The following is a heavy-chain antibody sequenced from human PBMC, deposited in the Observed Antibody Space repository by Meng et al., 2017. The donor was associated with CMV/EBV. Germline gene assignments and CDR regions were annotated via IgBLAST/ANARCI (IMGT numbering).Heavy chain of an antibody. CDR1: GGSISAYY. V-gene: IGHV4-34*04. D-gene: IGHD5-18*01. Sequence: SETLSLTCAIYGGSISAYYWAWIRQSPAKGLEWIGEINHRGVTTTNPSLASRATLSIDTSKNQFSLKLISMTAVDTAMYYCARLPDVVDGGLVTGNWVDPWGQGTLVTVSS. CDR3: ARLPDVVDGGLVTGNWVDP. CDR2: INHRGVT. J-gene: IGHJ5*02.